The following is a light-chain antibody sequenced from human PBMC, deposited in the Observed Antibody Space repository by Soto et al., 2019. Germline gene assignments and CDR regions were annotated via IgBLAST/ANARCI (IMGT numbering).Light chain of an antibody. CDR1: QSVSRS. CDR3: QQYINWPPRYT. Sequence: EIMMTQSPATLSVSPGERATLSCWASQSVSRSLAWYQQKPGQAPRLLVYGASTRATGIPARFSGSGSGPEFTLTISSVQSEDFAVYYCQQYINWPPRYTFGQGTKLEIK. J-gene: IGKJ2*01. V-gene: IGKV3-15*01. CDR2: GAS.